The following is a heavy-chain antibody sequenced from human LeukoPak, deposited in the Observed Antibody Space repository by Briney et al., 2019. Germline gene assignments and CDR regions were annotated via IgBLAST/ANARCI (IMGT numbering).Heavy chain of an antibody. J-gene: IGHJ6*03. CDR2: ISAYNGNT. CDR1: GYTFISYG. D-gene: IGHD3-3*01. Sequence: GASVKVSCKASGYTFISYGISWVRQAPGQGLEWMGWISAYNGNTKHAQKFQDRVSMTTDPSTNTAYMELRSLTSDDTAVYHCARVLELRDYYHKYYIDAWGTGTTVIISS. V-gene: IGHV1-18*01. CDR3: ARVLELRDYYHKYYIDA.